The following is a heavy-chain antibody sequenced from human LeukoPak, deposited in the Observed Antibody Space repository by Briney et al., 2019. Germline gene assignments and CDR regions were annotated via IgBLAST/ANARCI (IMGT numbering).Heavy chain of an antibody. V-gene: IGHV3-74*01. D-gene: IGHD3-3*01. CDR2: INSDGSST. J-gene: IGHJ6*02. CDR3: ARDYDFWSGYRYGMDV. CDR1: GFTFSSYA. Sequence: GGSLRLSCAASGFTFSSYAMSWVRQAPGKGLVWVSRINSDGSSTTYADSVKGRFTISRDNAKNTLYLQMNSLRAEDTAVYHCARDYDFWSGYRYGMDVWGQGTTVTVSS.